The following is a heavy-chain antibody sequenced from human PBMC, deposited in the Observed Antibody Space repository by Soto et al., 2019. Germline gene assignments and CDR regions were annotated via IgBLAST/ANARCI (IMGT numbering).Heavy chain of an antibody. V-gene: IGHV1-8*01. J-gene: IGHJ4*02. D-gene: IGHD1-26*01. CDR2: MNPNSGNT. CDR3: ARGLVGATTR. Sequence: QVQLVQSGAEVKKPGASVKVSCKASGYSFTSDDINWVRQATGQGLEWMGWMNPNSGNTGYAQKFQGRVTMTRNTAINTANRELGSLRSEDPAVYYCARGLVGATTRWGQGPLVAVSS. CDR1: GYSFTSDD.